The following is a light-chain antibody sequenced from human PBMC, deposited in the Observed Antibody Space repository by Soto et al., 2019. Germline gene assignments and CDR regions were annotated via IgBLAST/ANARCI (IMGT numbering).Light chain of an antibody. V-gene: IGKV3-20*01. CDR3: QQYGSSPRYT. CDR2: GAS. CDR1: QSVSSSY. Sequence: IVLTQSPGTLSLSPGERVTLSCRASQSVSSSYLAWYQQKPGQAPRLLIYGASTRATGIPDRFSGSGSGTDFTLTISRLEPEDFALYYCQQYGSSPRYTFGQGTKLEIK. J-gene: IGKJ2*01.